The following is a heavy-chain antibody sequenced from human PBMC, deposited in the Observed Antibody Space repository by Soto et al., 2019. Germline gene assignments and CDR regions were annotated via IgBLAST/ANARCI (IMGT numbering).Heavy chain of an antibody. J-gene: IGHJ4*02. D-gene: IGHD1-26*01. Sequence: ASVKVSCKASGYTFTSYYMHWVRQAPGQGLEWMGIINPSDGSTSYAQKFQGRVTMTTDTSTSTAYMELRSLRSDDTAVYYCARGTTQMDYWGQGTLVTVSS. CDR3: ARGTTQMDY. V-gene: IGHV1-46*01. CDR2: INPSDGST. CDR1: GYTFTSYY.